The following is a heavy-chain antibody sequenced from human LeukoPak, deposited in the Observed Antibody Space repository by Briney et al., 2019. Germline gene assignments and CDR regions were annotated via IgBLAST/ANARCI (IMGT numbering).Heavy chain of an antibody. V-gene: IGHV3-20*04. CDR3: ARVTYYDSLYYFDY. J-gene: IGHJ4*02. D-gene: IGHD5-12*01. Sequence: GGSLRLSCAASGFTFDDYGLSWVRQAPRKGLEWVSGVNWNGGSTGYADSVKGRFTISRDNAKNSLYLQMNSLRAEHTALYYCARVTYYDSLYYFDYWGQGALVTVSS. CDR2: VNWNGGST. CDR1: GFTFDDYG.